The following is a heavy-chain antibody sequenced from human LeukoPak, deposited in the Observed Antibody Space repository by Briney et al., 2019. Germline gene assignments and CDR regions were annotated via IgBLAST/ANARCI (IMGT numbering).Heavy chain of an antibody. D-gene: IGHD1-20*01. CDR1: GFSFSSYA. J-gene: IGHJ4*02. V-gene: IGHV3-15*01. Sequence: GGSLRLSCAASGFSFSSYAMSWVRQAPGKGLEWVGRIKSKADGETIDYAAPVKGRFTFSRDDSKNMLYLQMNSLKSEDTAVYYCSTLTSRGLSDSWGQGTLVTVSS. CDR3: STLTSRGLSDS. CDR2: IKSKADGETI.